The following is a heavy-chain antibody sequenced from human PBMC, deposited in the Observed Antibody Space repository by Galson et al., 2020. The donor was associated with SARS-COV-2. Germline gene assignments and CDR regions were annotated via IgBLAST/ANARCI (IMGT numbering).Heavy chain of an antibody. CDR2: ISAYNGNT. CDR1: GYTFTSYG. CDR3: ARGKRAAWVITFGGVIADYFDY. V-gene: IGHV1-18*01. J-gene: IGHJ4*02. D-gene: IGHD3-16*02. Sequence: ASVKVSCKASGYTFTSYGISWVRQAPGQGLEWMGWISAYNGNTNYAQKLQGRVTMTTDTSTSTAYMELRSLRSDDTAVYYCARGKRAAWVITFGGVIADYFDYWGQGTLVTVSS.